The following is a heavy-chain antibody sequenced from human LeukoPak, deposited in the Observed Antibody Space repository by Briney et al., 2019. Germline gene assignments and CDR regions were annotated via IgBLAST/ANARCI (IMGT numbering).Heavy chain of an antibody. J-gene: IGHJ4*02. Sequence: PGGSLRLSCAASGFTFSSYAMSWVRQAPGKGLGWVSDISDSGGTTYYADSVKGRFTISRDNSKNTLFLQMNSLRAEDTAVYYCRSYCSSTSCYAGFDCWGRGTLVTVSS. CDR1: GFTFSSYA. CDR3: RSYCSSTSCYAGFDC. CDR2: ISDSGGTT. V-gene: IGHV3-23*01. D-gene: IGHD2-2*01.